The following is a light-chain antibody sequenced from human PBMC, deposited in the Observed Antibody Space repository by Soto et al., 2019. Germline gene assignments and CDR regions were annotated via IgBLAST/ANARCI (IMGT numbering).Light chain of an antibody. Sequence: QSVLTQPASVSGSPGQSITISCTGTSSDVGGYNYVSWYQHHPGKAPKLMIYEVSNRPSGVSNRFSGSKSGNTASLTISGLQAEDEADYYCSSYTSSRTYALGTGTKVTVL. CDR2: EVS. V-gene: IGLV2-14*01. J-gene: IGLJ1*01. CDR1: SSDVGGYNY. CDR3: SSYTSSRTYA.